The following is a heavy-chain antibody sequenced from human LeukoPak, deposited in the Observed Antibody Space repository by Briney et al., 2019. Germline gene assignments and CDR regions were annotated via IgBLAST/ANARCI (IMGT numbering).Heavy chain of an antibody. CDR3: ARAFSSGWYPYSIGGLWFDY. D-gene: IGHD6-19*01. Sequence: SEPLSLTCTVSGGSISSYYWSWLRQPPGKGLEWIGNIYYTGSTNYNPSLKSRVTISVDTSKNQFSLKLSSVTAADTAVYYCARAFSSGWYPYSIGGLWFDYWGQGTLVTVSS. V-gene: IGHV4-59*01. J-gene: IGHJ4*02. CDR2: IYYTGST. CDR1: GGSISSYY.